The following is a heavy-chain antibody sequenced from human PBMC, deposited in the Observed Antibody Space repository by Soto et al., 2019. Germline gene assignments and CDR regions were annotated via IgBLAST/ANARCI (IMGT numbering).Heavy chain of an antibody. CDR1: GYTLTELS. CDR2: FDPEDGET. J-gene: IGHJ6*02. V-gene: IGHV1-24*01. D-gene: IGHD3-22*01. Sequence: ASVKVSCKVSGYTLTELSVHWVRQAPGKGLEWMGGFDPEDGETIYAQKFQGRVTMTEDTSASTAYMELSSLRSEDTAVYYCARDLDYYDSSGPYYYYGMDVWGQGTTVTVSS. CDR3: ARDLDYYDSSGPYYYYGMDV.